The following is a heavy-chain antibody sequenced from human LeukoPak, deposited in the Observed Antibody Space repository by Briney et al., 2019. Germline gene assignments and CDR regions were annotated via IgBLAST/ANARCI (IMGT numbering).Heavy chain of an antibody. CDR2: ITGSGGST. V-gene: IGHV3-23*01. CDR3: AKVGQYSGSYYYYYYYMDV. J-gene: IGHJ6*03. Sequence: GGSLRLSCAASGFTFSSYGMSWVRQAPGKGLEWVSAITGSGGSTYYADSVKGRFTISRDNSKNTLYLQMNSLRAEDTAVYYCAKVGQYSGSYYYYYYYMDVWGKGTTVTVSS. CDR1: GFTFSSYG. D-gene: IGHD1-26*01.